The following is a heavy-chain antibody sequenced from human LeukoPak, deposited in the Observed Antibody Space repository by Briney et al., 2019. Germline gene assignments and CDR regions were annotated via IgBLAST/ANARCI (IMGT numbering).Heavy chain of an antibody. J-gene: IGHJ5*02. CDR3: ARYCSSTNCYKGGFDP. CDR2: IYYRGST. V-gene: IGHV4-31*03. D-gene: IGHD2-2*02. CDR1: GGPISSGGYY. Sequence: PSETLSLTCTVSGGPISSGGYYWSCIRQPPGKGLEWIGYIYYRGSTYSNPSLKSRVTISVDTSKNQFSLNLSSVTAADTAVYYCARYCSSTNCYKGGFDPWGQGTLVTVSS.